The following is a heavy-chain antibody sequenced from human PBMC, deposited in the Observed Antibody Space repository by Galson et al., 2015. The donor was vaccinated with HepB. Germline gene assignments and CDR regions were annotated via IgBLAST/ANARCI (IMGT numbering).Heavy chain of an antibody. J-gene: IGHJ4*02. V-gene: IGHV3-53*04. D-gene: IGHD3-22*01. CDR3: ARGPRYYYDSSGPGYFDY. Sequence: SLRLSCAASGFTVSSNYLRWVRQAPGKGLEWVSVIYSGTSTYYADSVRGRFTISRHNSKNTLYLQMNSLRAEDTAVYYCARGPRYYYDSSGPGYFDYWGQGTLVTVSS. CDR1: GFTVSSNY. CDR2: IYSGTST.